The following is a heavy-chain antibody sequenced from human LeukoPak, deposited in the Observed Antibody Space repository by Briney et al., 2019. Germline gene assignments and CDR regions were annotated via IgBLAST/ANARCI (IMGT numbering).Heavy chain of an antibody. D-gene: IGHD4-23*01. CDR3: ARDRERWKEYFQH. Sequence: GGSLRLSCAASGFTFSSYAMHWVRQAPGKGLEWVAVISYDGSNKYYADSVKGRFTISRDNSKNTLYLQMNSLRAEDTAVYYCARDRERWKEYFQHWGQGTLVTVSS. V-gene: IGHV3-30*04. J-gene: IGHJ1*01. CDR2: ISYDGSNK. CDR1: GFTFSSYA.